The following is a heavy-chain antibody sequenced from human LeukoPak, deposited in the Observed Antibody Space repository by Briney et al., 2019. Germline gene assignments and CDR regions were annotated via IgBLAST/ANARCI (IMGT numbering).Heavy chain of an antibody. CDR3: ARDFSKRLLGSGNGWFDP. V-gene: IGHV4-39*07. CDR1: GGSISSSSYY. J-gene: IGHJ5*02. Sequence: SETLSLTCTVSGGSISSSSYYWGWIRQPPGKGLEWIGSIYYSGSTYYNPSLKSRVTISVDTSKNQFSLKLSSVTAADTAVYYCARDFSKRLLGSGNGWFDPWGQGTLVTVSS. CDR2: IYYSGST. D-gene: IGHD3-10*01.